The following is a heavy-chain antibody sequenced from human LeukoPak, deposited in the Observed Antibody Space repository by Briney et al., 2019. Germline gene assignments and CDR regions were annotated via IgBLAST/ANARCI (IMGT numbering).Heavy chain of an antibody. V-gene: IGHV3-23*01. D-gene: IGHD5-18*01. CDR1: GFTFSSYG. CDR2: IVGSGANT. J-gene: IGHJ4*02. CDR3: VKGRGYSYGADFES. Sequence: GGSLRLSCAASGFTFSSYGMSWVRQTPEKGLECVSGIVGSGANTDYADSVRGRFIISRDNPKNTLHLQMNSLRIGDTALYYCVKGRGYSYGADFESWGQGTLVTVPS.